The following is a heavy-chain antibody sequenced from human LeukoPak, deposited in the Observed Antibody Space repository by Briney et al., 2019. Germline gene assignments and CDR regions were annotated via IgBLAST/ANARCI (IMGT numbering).Heavy chain of an antibody. CDR2: IYTSGST. CDR1: GGSISTYY. Sequence: SETLSLTCSVSGGSISTYYWSWIRQPAGKGLEWIGRIYTSGSTNYNPSLKSRVTMSVDTSKNQFSLKLSSVTAADTAVYYCARAVGSGSFQSYYYYMDVWGKGTTVTISS. V-gene: IGHV4-4*07. J-gene: IGHJ6*03. D-gene: IGHD3-10*01. CDR3: ARAVGSGSFQSYYYYMDV.